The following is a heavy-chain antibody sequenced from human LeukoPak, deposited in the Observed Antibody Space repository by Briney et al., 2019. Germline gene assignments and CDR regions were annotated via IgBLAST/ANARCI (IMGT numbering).Heavy chain of an antibody. CDR3: ARVPLYWQDPFDF. D-gene: IGHD2-8*02. CDR1: GDSISPHY. J-gene: IGHJ4*02. Sequence: PSETLSLTCSVSGDSISPHYWSWIRQPPEKGLEWIGYIHYTGNTNYNPSLKSRVTISVDTSKNQFALELTSVTAADTAMYYCARVPLYWQDPFDFWGQGTLVTVSS. CDR2: IHYTGNT. V-gene: IGHV4-59*11.